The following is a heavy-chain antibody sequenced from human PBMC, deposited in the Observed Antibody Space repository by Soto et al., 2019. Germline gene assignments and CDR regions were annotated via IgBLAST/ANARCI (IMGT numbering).Heavy chain of an antibody. Sequence: SETLSLTCTVSGGSISSYYWSWIRQPPGKGLEWIGYIYYSGSTNYNPSLKSRVTISVDTSKNQFSLKLSPVTAADTAVYYCARGLLVVAAPTGFDYWGQGTLVTVSS. D-gene: IGHD2-15*01. CDR3: ARGLLVVAAPTGFDY. V-gene: IGHV4-59*01. J-gene: IGHJ4*02. CDR2: IYYSGST. CDR1: GGSISSYY.